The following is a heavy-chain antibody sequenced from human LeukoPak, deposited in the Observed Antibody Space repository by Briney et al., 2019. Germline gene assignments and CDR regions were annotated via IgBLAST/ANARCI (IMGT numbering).Heavy chain of an antibody. CDR2: ISGSGGST. J-gene: IGHJ1*01. D-gene: IGHD3-9*01. CDR3: AKDKYDILTGYRRAEYFQH. V-gene: IGHV3-23*01. CDR1: GFTFSSYA. Sequence: GGSLRLSCAASGFTFSSYAMSWVRQAPGKGLEWVSAISGSGGSTYYAGSVKGRFTISRDNSKNTLYLQMNSLRAEDTAVYYCAKDKYDILTGYRRAEYFQHWGQGTLVTVSS.